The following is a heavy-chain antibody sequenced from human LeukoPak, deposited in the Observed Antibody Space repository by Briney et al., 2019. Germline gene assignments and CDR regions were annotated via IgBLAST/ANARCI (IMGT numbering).Heavy chain of an antibody. D-gene: IGHD3-3*01. CDR1: GASISSYY. CDR3: AKLRVWSGYYTGMGY. CDR2: ISGSGGST. J-gene: IGHJ4*02. V-gene: IGHV3-23*01. Sequence: ETLSLTCSVSGASISSYYWSWLRQPPGKGLEWVSAISGSGGSTYYADSVKGRFTISRDNSKNTLYLQMNSLRAEDTAVYYCAKLRVWSGYYTGMGYWGQGTLVPVSS.